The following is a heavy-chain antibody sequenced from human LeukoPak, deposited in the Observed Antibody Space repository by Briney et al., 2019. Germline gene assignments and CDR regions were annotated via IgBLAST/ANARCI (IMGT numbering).Heavy chain of an antibody. CDR3: ARWLAYYYDSGGYYYFAY. V-gene: IGHV1-18*01. J-gene: IGHJ4*02. Sequence: GASVKVSCKASGYTFTSYGISWVRQAPGQGLEWMGWISAYNGNTNYAQKLQGRVTMTTDTSTSTAYMELRSLRSDDTAVYYCARWLAYYYDSGGYYYFAYWGQGTLVTASP. D-gene: IGHD3-22*01. CDR2: ISAYNGNT. CDR1: GYTFTSYG.